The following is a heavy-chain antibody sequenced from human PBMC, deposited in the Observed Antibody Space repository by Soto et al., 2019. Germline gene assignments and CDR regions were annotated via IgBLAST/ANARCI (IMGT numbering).Heavy chain of an antibody. J-gene: IGHJ5*02. CDR1: GYTFFTYD. D-gene: IGHD5-12*01. CDR3: ARHHGPTTSENWFDP. CDR2: ISTYSGDT. Sequence: QVHLVQSGVVVKTPGASVKVSCQASGYTFFTYDISWVRQAPGQGLEWMGWISTYSGDTKYAQKFQGRVTMTTDTSTTTAYLELRSPRSDDTAVYYCARHHGPTTSENWFDPWGQGTLVTVSS. V-gene: IGHV1-18*01.